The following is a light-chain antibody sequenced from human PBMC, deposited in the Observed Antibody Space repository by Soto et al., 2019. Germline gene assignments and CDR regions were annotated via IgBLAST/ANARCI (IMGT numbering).Light chain of an antibody. CDR1: QGINKW. V-gene: IGKV1-12*01. CDR3: QQSNSFPFT. Sequence: DIQMTQSPSSVSASVGDRVTITCLASQGINKWLAWYQQKPGTAPKLLIYSASSLQSGVPSRFSGSGSGTDFTLTINSLQPEDFATYYCQQSNSFPFTFGGGTKVDIK. J-gene: IGKJ4*01. CDR2: SAS.